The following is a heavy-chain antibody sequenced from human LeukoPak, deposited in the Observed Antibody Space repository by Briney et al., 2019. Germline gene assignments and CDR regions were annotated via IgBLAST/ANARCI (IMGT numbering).Heavy chain of an antibody. CDR3: ARDSVVRGVFDY. Sequence: GGSLRLSCAASGFTFSSYAMSWVRQAPGKGLEWVSAISGSGGSTYYADSVKGRFTISRDNSKNTLYLQMNSLRAEDTAVYYCARDSVVRGVFDYWGQGTLVTVSS. J-gene: IGHJ4*02. CDR1: GFTFSSYA. CDR2: ISGSGGST. V-gene: IGHV3-23*01. D-gene: IGHD3-10*01.